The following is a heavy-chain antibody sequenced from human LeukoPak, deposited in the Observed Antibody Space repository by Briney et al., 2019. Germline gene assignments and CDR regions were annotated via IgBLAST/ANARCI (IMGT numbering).Heavy chain of an antibody. Sequence: SGESLKISCKGSGYSFPNYWIGWVRQMPGQGLEWMEIIYPADSDTRYSPSFQGQVTISADKSINTAYLQWTSLKASDTAMYYCARRKGDGYNSPFDYWGQGTLVTVSS. CDR3: ARRKGDGYNSPFDY. CDR2: IYPADSDT. CDR1: GYSFPNYW. J-gene: IGHJ4*02. D-gene: IGHD5-24*01. V-gene: IGHV5-51*01.